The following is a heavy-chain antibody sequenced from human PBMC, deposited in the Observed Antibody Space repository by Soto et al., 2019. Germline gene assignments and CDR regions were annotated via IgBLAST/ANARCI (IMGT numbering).Heavy chain of an antibody. CDR1: GLTFNRYW. D-gene: IGHD2-15*01. J-gene: IGHJ5*02. CDR2: INTDGSNT. CDR3: AREFCSGGNCYTYYFDP. V-gene: IGHV3-74*01. Sequence: GGSLRLSCAASGLTFNRYWMHWVRHAPGKGLVWVSHINTDGSNTNYADSVKGRFTISRDNAKSTLLLQMNSLRDEDTAVYYCAREFCSGGNCYTYYFDPWGQGIPVTVSS.